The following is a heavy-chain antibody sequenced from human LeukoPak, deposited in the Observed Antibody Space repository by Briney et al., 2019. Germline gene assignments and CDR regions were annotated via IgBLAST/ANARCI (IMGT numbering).Heavy chain of an antibody. D-gene: IGHD1-26*01. J-gene: IGHJ4*02. V-gene: IGHV3-21*01. CDR1: GFTFSSYS. Sequence: GGSLRLSCAASGFTFSSYSMNWVRQAPGKGLEWVSYISSSSSYIYYADSVKGRFTISRDNAKDSLYLQMNSLRAEDTAVYYCARRREWEPPDYWGQGTLVTVSS. CDR3: ARRREWEPPDY. CDR2: ISSSSSYI.